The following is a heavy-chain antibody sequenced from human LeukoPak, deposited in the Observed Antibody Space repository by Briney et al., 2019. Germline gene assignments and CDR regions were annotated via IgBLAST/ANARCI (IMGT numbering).Heavy chain of an antibody. CDR3: ASASGYSYGYGFDY. V-gene: IGHV3-66*01. D-gene: IGHD5-18*01. CDR2: IYSGGST. J-gene: IGHJ4*02. Sequence: PGGSLRLSCAASGFTVSSNYMSWVRRAPGKGLEWASVIYSGGSTYYADSVKGRFTISRDNSKNTLYLQMNSLRAEDTAVYYCASASGYSYGYGFDYWGQGTLVTVSS. CDR1: GFTVSSNY.